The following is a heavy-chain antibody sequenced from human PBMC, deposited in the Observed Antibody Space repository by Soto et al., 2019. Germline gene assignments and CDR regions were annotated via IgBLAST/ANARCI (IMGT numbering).Heavy chain of an antibody. V-gene: IGHV3-64*01. CDR2: ITSNGGST. CDR3: ARGTVTTFYYYGMDV. J-gene: IGHJ6*02. Sequence: EVQLVESGGGLVQPGGSLRLSCAASGFTFSSYAMHWVRQAPGKGLEYVSAITSNGGSTYIANSVKGRFTISRDNSKNTLYLQMGSLRAEDMAVYYCARGTVTTFYYYGMDVWGQGTTVTVSS. CDR1: GFTFSSYA. D-gene: IGHD4-17*01.